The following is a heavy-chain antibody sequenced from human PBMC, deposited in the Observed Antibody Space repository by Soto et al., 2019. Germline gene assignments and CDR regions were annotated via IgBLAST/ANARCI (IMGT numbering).Heavy chain of an antibody. D-gene: IGHD3-22*01. J-gene: IGHJ4*02. V-gene: IGHV3-53*01. Sequence: EVQLVESGGGLINPGGSLRLSCAASGFTVSSNYLTWVRQAPGEGLKWVSVLYPDGRAYYADSVKGRFTISTDNSKNSVYLQMNPLRAEDTAVYYCARGLGREYRDNSGYFHLDYWGQGTLVTVSS. CDR3: ARGLGREYRDNSGYFHLDY. CDR2: LYPDGRA. CDR1: GFTVSSNY.